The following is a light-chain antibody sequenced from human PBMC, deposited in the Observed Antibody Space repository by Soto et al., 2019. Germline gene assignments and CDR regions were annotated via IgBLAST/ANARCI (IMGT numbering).Light chain of an antibody. CDR2: DAS. CDR3: QQRSNWPLT. V-gene: IGKV3-11*01. J-gene: IGKJ4*01. Sequence: DTGLTQAPAILSLSAGERVTLSCRANQSVTTYLAWYQLRPGQAPRLLMSDASSRATGVPVRFSGSGSGTDFTLTISSLEPEDFAVYYCQQRSNWPLTFGGGTKVDIK. CDR1: QSVTTY.